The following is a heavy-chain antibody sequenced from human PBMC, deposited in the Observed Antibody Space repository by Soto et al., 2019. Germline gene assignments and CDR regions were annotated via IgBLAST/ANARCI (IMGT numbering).Heavy chain of an antibody. J-gene: IGHJ4*02. Sequence: GGSLRLSCATSGFSFNDYAMYWVRQAPGQGLEWVAIISSDGHHQFYLDNLRGRFTVSRDDSKNTLYLQMNSLRPEDTAVYYCSRGTYYPQSSGLHADYWGPGTVVTVSS. D-gene: IGHD3-22*01. CDR3: SRGTYYPQSSGLHADY. V-gene: IGHV3-30*03. CDR2: ISSDGHHQ. CDR1: GFSFNDYA.